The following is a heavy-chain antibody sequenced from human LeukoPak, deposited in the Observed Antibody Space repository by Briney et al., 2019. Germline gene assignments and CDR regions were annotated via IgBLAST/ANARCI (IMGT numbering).Heavy chain of an antibody. V-gene: IGHV1-18*03. D-gene: IGHD5-18*01. Sequence: ASVKVSCKASGYTFSTYGITWVRQAPGQGLEWMGWISANTGNTNYAQRLQGRVTITTDTPTSTAYMELRSLRSDDMAVYYCAREDSATVDYWGQGTMVTVSS. CDR3: AREDSATVDY. J-gene: IGHJ4*02. CDR1: GYTFSTYG. CDR2: ISANTGNT.